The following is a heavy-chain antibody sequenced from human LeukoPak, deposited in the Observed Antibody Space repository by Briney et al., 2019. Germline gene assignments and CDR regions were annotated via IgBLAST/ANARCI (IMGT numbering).Heavy chain of an antibody. Sequence: GGSLRLSCAASGFTFSTSDMHWVRQATGKGLEWVSTIGTAGDTYYPGSVKGRFTISRENAKNSLYLQMNSLRAGDTAVYYCARLRSAAFDIWGQGTMVTVSS. CDR1: GFTFSTSD. J-gene: IGHJ3*02. D-gene: IGHD4-17*01. CDR2: IGTAGDT. V-gene: IGHV3-13*01. CDR3: ARLRSAAFDI.